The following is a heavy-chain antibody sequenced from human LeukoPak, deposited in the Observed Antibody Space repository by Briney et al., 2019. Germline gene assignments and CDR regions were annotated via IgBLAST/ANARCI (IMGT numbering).Heavy chain of an antibody. CDR1: GGSLRSSSYY. CDR2: MYCSGST. CDR3: ARGTSMSIGEDIVVVPAAMYSDY. J-gene: IGHJ4*02. D-gene: IGHD2-2*01. Sequence: SETLSLPCAVSGGSLRSSSYYWAWIRQPPGRGLEGIMSMYCSGSTYYNWSLRSRVTVSADTSKNQLSLKLSSVTAADTAVCYCARGTSMSIGEDIVVVPAAMYSDYWGQGTLVTVSS. V-gene: IGHV4-39*01.